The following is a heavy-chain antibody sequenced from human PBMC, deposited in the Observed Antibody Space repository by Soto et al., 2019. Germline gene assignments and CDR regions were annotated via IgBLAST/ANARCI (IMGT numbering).Heavy chain of an antibody. D-gene: IGHD3-22*01. CDR3: ASLSPRGGYYLLYGMDV. V-gene: IGHV3-30-3*01. J-gene: IGHJ6*02. CDR1: GFTFSSYA. Sequence: QVQLVESGGGVVQPGRSLRLSCAASGFTFSSYAMHWVRQAPGKGLEWVAVISYDGSNKYYADSVKGRFTISRDHSKNPLYLQMNSLRAEDTAVYYCASLSPRGGYYLLYGMDVWGQGTTVTVSS. CDR2: ISYDGSNK.